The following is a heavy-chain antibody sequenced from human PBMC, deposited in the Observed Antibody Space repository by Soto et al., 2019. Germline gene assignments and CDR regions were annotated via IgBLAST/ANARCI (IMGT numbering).Heavy chain of an antibody. J-gene: IGHJ6*02. V-gene: IGHV4-34*01. CDR1: CGSFIGYY. D-gene: IGHD5-18*01. CDR3: ARGQRYSYGYSWGYYYYGMDV. CDR2: INHSLST. Sequence: PSEALCLTFAVYCGSFIGYYWIWSLQPPGEGRDCIGEINHSLSTNYNPSLKSRVTISVDTSKNQFSLKLSSVTAADTAVYYCARGQRYSYGYSWGYYYYGMDVWGQGTTVTVSS.